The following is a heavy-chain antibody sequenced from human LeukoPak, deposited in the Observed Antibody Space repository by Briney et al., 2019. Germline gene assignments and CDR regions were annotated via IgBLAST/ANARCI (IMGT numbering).Heavy chain of an antibody. Sequence: GGSLRLSCTASRFAFDEHGMSWVRQVPGKGLEWVSGINWSGGSTGYADPLRGRFTISRDNAKNSLYLQMDSLRAEDTALYYCARAPITSPFYFDSWGQGTLVTVSS. J-gene: IGHJ4*02. D-gene: IGHD2-2*01. CDR2: INWSGGST. CDR1: RFAFDEHG. V-gene: IGHV3-20*04. CDR3: ARAPITSPFYFDS.